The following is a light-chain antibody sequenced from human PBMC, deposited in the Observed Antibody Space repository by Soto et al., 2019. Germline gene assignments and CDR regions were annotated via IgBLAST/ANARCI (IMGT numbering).Light chain of an antibody. CDR1: SSNIGSNF. CDR3: AAWDDSLSRVV. V-gene: IGLV1-47*01. Sequence: QSVLTQPPSASGTPGQRVTISCSGSSSNIGSNFVYWYQQFPGTAPKLLIFRNNQRPSGVPDRFSGSKSDTSASLAISGLRSEDEADYFCAAWDDSLSRVVFGGGTKLTVL. J-gene: IGLJ3*02. CDR2: RNN.